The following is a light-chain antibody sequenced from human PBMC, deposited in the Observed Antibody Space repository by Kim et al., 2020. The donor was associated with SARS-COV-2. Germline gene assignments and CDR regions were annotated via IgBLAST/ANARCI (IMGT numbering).Light chain of an antibody. Sequence: LTHTCGASGDADNSAYYQNWLQQKPGQAPTSSIYNTGNEHSWTRAPVSGSLLGGRAARTLSGVQPEDEGDYYCLLFICGVPLFGGGTKVTVL. CDR1: GDADNSAYY. CDR2: NTG. V-gene: IGLV7-43*01. J-gene: IGLJ2*01. CDR3: LLFICGVPL.